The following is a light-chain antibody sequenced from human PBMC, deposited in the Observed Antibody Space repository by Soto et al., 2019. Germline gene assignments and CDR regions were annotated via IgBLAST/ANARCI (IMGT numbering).Light chain of an antibody. CDR3: RQYGSSPSYT. CDR2: GAS. J-gene: IGKJ2*01. Sequence: EIVLTQSPGTLSLSPGERATLSCRASQSVSSSSYLAWYQQKPGQAPRLLIYGASSRATGIPDRFSGSGSATDLPLTISRLEPEDFAVYYCRQYGSSPSYTFGQGTKLEIK. V-gene: IGKV3-20*01. CDR1: QSVSSSSY.